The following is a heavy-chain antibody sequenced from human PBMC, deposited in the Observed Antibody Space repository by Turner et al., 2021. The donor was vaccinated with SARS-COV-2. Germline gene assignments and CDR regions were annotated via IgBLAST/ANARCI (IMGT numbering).Heavy chain of an antibody. CDR2: IWYDGSNK. CDR3: ARDKGEGSSGWLIPSGSYYFDY. V-gene: IGHV3-33*01. CDR1: GFPFISYG. D-gene: IGHD6-19*01. J-gene: IGHJ4*02. Sequence: QVQLVESGGGVVQPGRSLRLSCAASGFPFISYGMHWVRQAPGKGLEWVAFIWYDGSNKYYADSVKGRFTISRDNSKNTLYLQMNSLRAEDTAVYYCARDKGEGSSGWLIPSGSYYFDYWGQGTLVTVSS.